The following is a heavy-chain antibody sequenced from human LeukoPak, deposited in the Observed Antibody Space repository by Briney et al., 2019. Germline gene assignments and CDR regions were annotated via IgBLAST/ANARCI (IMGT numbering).Heavy chain of an antibody. Sequence: PGGSLRLSCAASGFTFSGFAMDWVRQAPGKGLEWVSYISSSSSTIYYADSVKGRFTISRDNAKNSLYLQMNSLRDEDTAVYFCARVVARYFDWLLSPFYYYGMDVWGQGTTVTVSS. CDR1: GFTFSGFA. CDR2: ISSSSSTI. V-gene: IGHV3-48*02. D-gene: IGHD3-9*01. CDR3: ARVVARYFDWLLSPFYYYGMDV. J-gene: IGHJ6*02.